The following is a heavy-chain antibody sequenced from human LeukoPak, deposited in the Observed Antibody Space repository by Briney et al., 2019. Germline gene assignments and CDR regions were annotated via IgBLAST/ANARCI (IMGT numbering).Heavy chain of an antibody. CDR3: ARDPTEDFWSGFYSYFDF. CDR2: ISTYNGNT. V-gene: IGHV1-18*01. CDR1: GYTFTTYG. Sequence: ASVKVSCKASGYTFTTYGLSWVRQAPGQGLEWMGWISTYNGNTNYAQKFQGRVTMTTDTSTSTAYMELRSLRSDDTDVYYCARDPTEDFWSGFYSYFDFWGQGTLVTVSS. D-gene: IGHD3-3*01. J-gene: IGHJ4*02.